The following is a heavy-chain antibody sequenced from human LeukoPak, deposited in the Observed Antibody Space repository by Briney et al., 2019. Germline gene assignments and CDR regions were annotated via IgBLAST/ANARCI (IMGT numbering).Heavy chain of an antibody. CDR2: IKQDGSEK. J-gene: IGHJ4*02. V-gene: IGHV3-7*03. Sequence: PGGSLRLSCAASGFTFNSYWMSWVRQAPGKGLEWVANIKQDGSEKYYVDSVKGRFTISRDNAKNSLYLQMNSLRAEDTAVYYCAREPKAHYDILTGYYNPPYYFDYWGQGTLVTVSS. CDR3: AREPKAHYDILTGYYNPPYYFDY. D-gene: IGHD3-9*01. CDR1: GFTFNSYW.